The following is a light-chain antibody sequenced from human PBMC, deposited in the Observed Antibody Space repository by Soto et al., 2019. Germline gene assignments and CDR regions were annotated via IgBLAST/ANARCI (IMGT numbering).Light chain of an antibody. Sequence: DIQLTQSPSFLSASVGDRVTITCRASQGISSYLAWYQQKPGKAPKLLIYAASTLQSGLPSRFSGSRSGTEFTLTISSLQPEDFATYSCQQLNSYPPITFGPGTRLEIK. V-gene: IGKV1-9*01. CDR3: QQLNSYPPIT. CDR1: QGISSY. CDR2: AAS. J-gene: IGKJ5*01.